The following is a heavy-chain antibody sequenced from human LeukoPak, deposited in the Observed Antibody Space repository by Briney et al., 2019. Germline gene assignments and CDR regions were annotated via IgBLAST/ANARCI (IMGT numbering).Heavy chain of an antibody. CDR2: ISSSPSTI. CDR1: GFRFSSYA. CDR3: VLNYGSGSYYLPL. D-gene: IGHD3-10*01. J-gene: IGHJ4*02. V-gene: IGHV3-48*04. Sequence: PGGSLRLACAASGFRFSSYAMSWVRQAPGKGLEWVSFISSSPSTIYYADSVKGRFTISRDNAKNSLYLQMNSLRAEDTAVYYCVLNYGSGSYYLPLWGQGTLVTVSS.